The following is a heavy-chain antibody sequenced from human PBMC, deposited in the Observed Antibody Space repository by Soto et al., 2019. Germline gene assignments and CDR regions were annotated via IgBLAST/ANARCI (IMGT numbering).Heavy chain of an antibody. CDR2: ISTYNGNS. CDR3: ARAHVYGTSPKNAFDI. Sequence: GPGVKKPGASVKVSCKASGYTFTSYGISWVRQAPGQGLEWMGWISTYNGNSNYAQKLQGRVIMTTDTSTSTAYMELRSLRSDDTAVFYCARAHVYGTSPKNAFDIWGQGTVVTVSS. J-gene: IGHJ3*02. V-gene: IGHV1-18*01. CDR1: GYTFTSYG. D-gene: IGHD1-20*01.